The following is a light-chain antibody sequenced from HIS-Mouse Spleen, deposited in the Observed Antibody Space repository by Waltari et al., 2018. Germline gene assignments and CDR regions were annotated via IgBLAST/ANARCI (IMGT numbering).Light chain of an antibody. CDR2: AAS. CDR1: QGISSY. V-gene: IGKV1-8*01. CDR3: QQYYSYPLS. J-gene: IGKJ3*01. Sequence: AIRMTQSPSSFSASTGDRVTITCRASQGISSYLAWYQQKPGKAPKLLIYAASTLQSGVPSRLSGSGSGTDFTLTISCLQSEDFATNYCQQYYSYPLSFGPGTKVDIK.